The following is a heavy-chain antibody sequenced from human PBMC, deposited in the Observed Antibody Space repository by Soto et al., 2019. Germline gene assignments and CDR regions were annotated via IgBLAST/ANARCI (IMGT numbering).Heavy chain of an antibody. CDR1: GFTFSSYA. V-gene: IGHV3-23*01. CDR2: ISGSGGST. Sequence: GESLKISCAASGFTFSSYAMSWVRQAPGKGLEWVSAISGSGGSTYYADSVKGRFTISRDNSKNTLYLQMNSLRAEDTAVYYCATNSKEGSSYYFDYWGQGTLVTVSS. CDR3: ATNSKEGSSYYFDY. J-gene: IGHJ4*02. D-gene: IGHD6-6*01.